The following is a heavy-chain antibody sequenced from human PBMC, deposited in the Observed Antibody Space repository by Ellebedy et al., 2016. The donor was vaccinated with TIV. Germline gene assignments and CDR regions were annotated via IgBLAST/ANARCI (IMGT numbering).Heavy chain of an antibody. J-gene: IGHJ4*02. CDR2: ISYSGST. V-gene: IGHV4-59*08. CDR1: GGSIFSYY. Sequence: MPSETLSLTCTVSGGSIFSYYWSWIRQPPGKGLEWIGYISYSGSTSYNPSPESRVTISVDMSKNQFSLKLSSVTAADTAVYYCARREARGYDIWSGYEYWGQGNLVTVSS. CDR3: ARREARGYDIWSGYEY. D-gene: IGHD3-3*01.